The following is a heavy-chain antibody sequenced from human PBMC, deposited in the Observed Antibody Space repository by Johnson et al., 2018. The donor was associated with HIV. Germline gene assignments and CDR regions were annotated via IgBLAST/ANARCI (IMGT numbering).Heavy chain of an antibody. V-gene: IGHV3-64*01. CDR2: ISSNGGST. CDR3: ARSRWGSTLGALDI. J-gene: IGHJ3*02. CDR1: GFTFSSYA. Sequence: VQLVESGGGLVQPGGSLRLSCAASGFTFSSYAMPWVRQAPGKGLEYVSAISSNGGSTYYANSVKGRFTISRDNSKNSLYLQMNSLRAGDTAVYYCARSRWGSTLGALDIWGQGTMVTVSS. D-gene: IGHD1-26*01.